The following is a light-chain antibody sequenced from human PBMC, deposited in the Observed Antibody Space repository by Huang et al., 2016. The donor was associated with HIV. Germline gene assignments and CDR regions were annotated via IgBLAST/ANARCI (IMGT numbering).Light chain of an antibody. CDR3: QQSYSLPLS. V-gene: IGKV1-39*01. J-gene: IGKJ3*01. CDR1: QNISYY. CDR2: AAS. Sequence: DIQMTQSPPSLSASVGSRVALTCRASQNISYYLNWDQEKSGKAPNLLLYAASRLLSGVPSRFIGGGSGSNFTLTITNLQPEDIGTYYCQQSYSLPLSFGPGTTVNVK.